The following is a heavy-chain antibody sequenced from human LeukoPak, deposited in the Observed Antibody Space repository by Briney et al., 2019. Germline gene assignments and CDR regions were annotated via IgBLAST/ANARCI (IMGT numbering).Heavy chain of an antibody. CDR2: MDPNSGKT. J-gene: IGHJ5*02. V-gene: IGHV1-8*01. D-gene: IGHD2-15*01. CDR1: GYTFTSYD. Sequence: ASVKVSCKASGYTFTSYDINWVRQVTGQGLEWVGWMDPNSGKTGYAQNFQGRVTMTRDTSISTAYLELSSLRSDDTAIYYCARYAVVGAMNWFDPWGQGTLVTVSS. CDR3: ARYAVVGAMNWFDP.